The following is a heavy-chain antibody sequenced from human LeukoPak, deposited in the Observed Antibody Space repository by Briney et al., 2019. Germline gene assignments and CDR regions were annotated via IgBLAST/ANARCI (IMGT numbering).Heavy chain of an antibody. Sequence: ASVKVSCKASGYTFTSYDINWVRQATGQGPEWMGWMNPNSGNTGYAQKFQGRVTMTRNTSISTAYMELSSLRSEDTAVYYCASIGVVVDTDAFDIWGQGTMVTVSS. V-gene: IGHV1-8*01. CDR2: MNPNSGNT. J-gene: IGHJ3*02. CDR3: ASIGVVVDTDAFDI. D-gene: IGHD3-22*01. CDR1: GYTFTSYD.